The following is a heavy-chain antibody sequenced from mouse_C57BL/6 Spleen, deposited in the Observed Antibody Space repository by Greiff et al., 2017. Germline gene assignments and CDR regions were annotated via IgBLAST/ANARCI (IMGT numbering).Heavy chain of an antibody. J-gene: IGHJ4*01. CDR2: IYPGDGDT. Sequence: QVQLQQSGPELVKPGASVKISCKASGYAFSSSCMNWVKQRPGQGLEWIGRIYPGDGDTNYNGKFKGKATLTADTSSSTAYMQLSSLTSEDSAVYFCERPVTTVYAMDYWGQGTSVTVSS. V-gene: IGHV1-82*01. CDR1: GYAFSSSC. D-gene: IGHD1-1*01. CDR3: ERPVTTVYAMDY.